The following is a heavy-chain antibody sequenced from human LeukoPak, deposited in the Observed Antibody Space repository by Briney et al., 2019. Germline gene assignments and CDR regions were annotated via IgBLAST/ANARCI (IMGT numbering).Heavy chain of an antibody. CDR3: ARGRSLYVAGWLRGGGIDY. CDR2: INHSGST. J-gene: IGHJ4*02. Sequence: KPSETLSLTCAVYGGSFSGYYWSWIRQPPGKGLEWIGEINHSGSTNYNPSLKSRVTISVDTSKNQFSLKLSSVTAADTAVYYCARGRSLYVAGWLRGGGIDYWGQGTLVTVSS. D-gene: IGHD5-12*01. CDR1: GGSFSGYY. V-gene: IGHV4-34*01.